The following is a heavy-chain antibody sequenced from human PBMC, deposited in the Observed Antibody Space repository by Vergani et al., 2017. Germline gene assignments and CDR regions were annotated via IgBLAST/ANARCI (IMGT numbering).Heavy chain of an antibody. D-gene: IGHD3-22*01. CDR2: IIPSFGTA. Sequence: QVQLVQSGAEVKKPGSSVKVSCKASGGTFSSYAISWVRQAPGQGLEWMGGIIPSFGTANYAQKFQGRVTITADESTSTAYMELSSLRSEDTAVYSCASHYYDSSGYYYGFDYWDQGTLVTVSS. CDR1: GGTFSSYA. CDR3: ASHYYDSSGYYYGFDY. J-gene: IGHJ4*02. V-gene: IGHV1-69*12.